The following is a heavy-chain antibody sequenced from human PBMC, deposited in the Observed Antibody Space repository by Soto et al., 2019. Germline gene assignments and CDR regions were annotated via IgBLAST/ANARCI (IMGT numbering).Heavy chain of an antibody. CDR3: ARGGAARPWAPEDWFDP. D-gene: IGHD6-6*01. CDR2: IIPIFGTA. CDR1: GGTFSSYA. V-gene: IGHV1-69*06. Sequence: SVKVSCKASGGTFSSYAISWVRQAPGQGLEWMGGIIPIFGTANYAQKFQGRVTITADKSTSTAYMELSSLRSEDTAVYYCARGGAARPWAPEDWFDPWGQGTLVTVSS. J-gene: IGHJ5*02.